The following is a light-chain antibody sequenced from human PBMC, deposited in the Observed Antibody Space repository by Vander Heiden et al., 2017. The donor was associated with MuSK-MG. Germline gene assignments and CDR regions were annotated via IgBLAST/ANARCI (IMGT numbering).Light chain of an antibody. CDR2: VAS. V-gene: IGKV1-39*01. CDR3: QQCDSPRST. Sequence: DIQMTQSPSPLSASVGDRVTITCRASQSISNYLNWYQQKPGKAPKILIYVASRLQSGVPSRFSGSGSGTDFTLTISRLQPEDIATYYCQQCDSPRSTFGPGTKMDIK. CDR1: QSISNY. J-gene: IGKJ3*01.